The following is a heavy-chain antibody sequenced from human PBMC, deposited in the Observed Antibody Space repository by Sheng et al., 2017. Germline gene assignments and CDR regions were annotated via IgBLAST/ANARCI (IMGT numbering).Heavy chain of an antibody. CDR3: ARGNYGPLSWHYFES. CDR1: LLHQQWLL. Sequence: QMHLQESGPGLVKPSETPITHLRCLWLLHQQWLLLDWIRQPQEGLEWLGSISHRGSTSYNPSLQESSSISLXTSNNQFSLNLNSVTAADTATYFCARGNYGPLSWHYFESWGLGTLVAVSS. CDR2: ISHRGST. V-gene: IGHV4-38-2*01. J-gene: IGHJ4*02. D-gene: IGHD3-16*01.